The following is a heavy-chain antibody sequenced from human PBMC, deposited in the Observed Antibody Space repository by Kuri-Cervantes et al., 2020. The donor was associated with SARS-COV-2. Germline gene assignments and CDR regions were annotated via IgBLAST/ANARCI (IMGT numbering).Heavy chain of an antibody. D-gene: IGHD3-22*01. J-gene: IGHJ4*02. Sequence: GGSLRLSCKPSGYTFTTYDISWVRQAPGQGLEWLGWISTFSGNTKYEQKFQGRVAMTTDTSTNTAYMELRSLRSDDTAVYYCARDYHGRSGYYPVRSLDYWGQGTQVTVSS. CDR1: GYTFTTYD. V-gene: IGHV1-18*01. CDR2: ISTFSGNT. CDR3: ARDYHGRSGYYPVRSLDY.